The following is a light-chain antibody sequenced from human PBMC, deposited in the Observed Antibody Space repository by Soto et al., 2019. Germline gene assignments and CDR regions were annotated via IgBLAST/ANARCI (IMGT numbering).Light chain of an antibody. CDR2: AAT. Sequence: DIQMTQSPSSLSASVRDRVTITCRASQTVSSFLNWYQQKPGKAPNLLIYAATGLQRGAPSRFSGSGSGTDFTLTISSLQPEESATYYCKQTYNTPWTFGQGTKVDIK. V-gene: IGKV1-39*01. CDR1: QTVSSF. J-gene: IGKJ1*01. CDR3: KQTYNTPWT.